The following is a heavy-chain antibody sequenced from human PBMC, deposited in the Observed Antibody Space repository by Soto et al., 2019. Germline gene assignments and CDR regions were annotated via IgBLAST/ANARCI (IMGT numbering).Heavy chain of an antibody. CDR2: MNTNTGNT. V-gene: IGHV1-8*01. CDR3: ARVVRFFSGHAGY. Sequence: QVLLVQSGADVKKPGASVKVSCKTSGYTFTEFDINWVRQAPGQGLEWMGWMNTNTGNTGYAQKFQGRVTMTRDTSSSTAYMEMRRPRSEETAFYYCARVVRFFSGHAGYWGQGTLVTVSS. D-gene: IGHD3-3*01. J-gene: IGHJ4*02. CDR1: GYTFTEFD.